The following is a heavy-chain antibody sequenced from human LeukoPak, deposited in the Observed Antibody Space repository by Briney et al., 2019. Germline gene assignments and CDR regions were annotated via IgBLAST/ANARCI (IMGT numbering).Heavy chain of an antibody. V-gene: IGHV5-51*01. J-gene: IGHJ5*02. Sequence: GESLKISCKGSGYSFTSHWIGWVRQMPGKGLEWMGIIYPGDSDTRYSPSFQGQVTISADKSISTAYLQWSSLKASDTAMYYCARRIVGATARFDPWGQGTLVTVSS. CDR3: ARRIVGATARFDP. CDR2: IYPGDSDT. D-gene: IGHD1-26*01. CDR1: GYSFTSHW.